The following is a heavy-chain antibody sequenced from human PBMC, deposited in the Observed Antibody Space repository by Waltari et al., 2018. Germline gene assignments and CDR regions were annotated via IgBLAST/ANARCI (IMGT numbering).Heavy chain of an antibody. Sequence: QVQLVQSGAEVMKPGSSVKVSCKASGGTFSSYATSWVRQAPGQGLEWMGGIIPIFGTANYAQKFQGRVTITTDESTSTAYMELSSLRSEDTAVYYCARGVTTVTILVYWGQGTLVTVSS. CDR2: IIPIFGTA. V-gene: IGHV1-69*05. J-gene: IGHJ4*02. D-gene: IGHD4-17*01. CDR1: GGTFSSYA. CDR3: ARGVTTVTILVY.